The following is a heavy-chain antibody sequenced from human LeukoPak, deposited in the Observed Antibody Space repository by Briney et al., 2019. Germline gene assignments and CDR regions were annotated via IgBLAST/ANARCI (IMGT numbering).Heavy chain of an antibody. V-gene: IGHV1-8*03. CDR1: GYTFTSYD. D-gene: IGHD2-2*01. CDR3: ARADVVVVVPAASYYYYYMDV. J-gene: IGHJ6*03. Sequence: GASVKVSCKASGYTFTSYDINWVRQATGQGLEWMGWKNSNSGNTGYAQKFQGRVTITRNTSISTAYMELSSLRSEDTAVYYCARADVVVVVPAASYYYYYMDVWGKGTTVTVSS. CDR2: KNSNSGNT.